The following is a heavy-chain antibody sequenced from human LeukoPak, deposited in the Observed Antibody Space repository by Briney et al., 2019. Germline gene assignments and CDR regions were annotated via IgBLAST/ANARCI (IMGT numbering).Heavy chain of an antibody. CDR1: GFIVSSNY. CDR2: IYSGGST. Sequence: PGGSLRLSCAASGFIVSSNYMSWVRQAPGKGLEWVSLIYSGGSTYYADSVKGRFTISRDNSKNTVYLQMNSLRDEDTAVYYCARDGTYGDYNYYYGLDVWGQGTPVTVSS. J-gene: IGHJ6*02. CDR3: ARDGTYGDYNYYYGLDV. D-gene: IGHD4-17*01. V-gene: IGHV3-53*01.